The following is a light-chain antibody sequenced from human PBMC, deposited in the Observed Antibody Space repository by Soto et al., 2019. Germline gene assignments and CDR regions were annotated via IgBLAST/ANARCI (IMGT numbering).Light chain of an antibody. CDR3: QQYSTYST. J-gene: IGKJ1*01. CDR2: KAS. Sequence: IQMTQSPSTLSASVGGTVNISCRASQTISSWLAWYQQKPGKAPKLLTYKASTLKSGVPSRFSGSGSGTEFTLTISSLQPDDFATYYCQQYSTYSTFGQGTKVDIK. V-gene: IGKV1-5*03. CDR1: QTISSW.